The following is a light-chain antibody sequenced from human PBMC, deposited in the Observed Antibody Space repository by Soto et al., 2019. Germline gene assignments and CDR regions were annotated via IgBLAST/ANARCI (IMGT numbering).Light chain of an antibody. Sequence: DIQMTQSPSTLSASVGDRVTITCRASQSVSRRLAWYQQKPGKAPKLLIYDASSLQSGVPSRFSGSGSGTEFTLTISSLQPEDVATYYCQKYDSALREWTFGQGTKVDIK. V-gene: IGKV1-5*01. CDR2: DAS. J-gene: IGKJ1*01. CDR1: QSVSRR. CDR3: QKYDSALREWT.